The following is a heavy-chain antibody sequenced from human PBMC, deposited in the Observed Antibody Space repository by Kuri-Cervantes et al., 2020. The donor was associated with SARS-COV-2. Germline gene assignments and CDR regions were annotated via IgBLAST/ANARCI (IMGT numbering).Heavy chain of an antibody. J-gene: IGHJ4*02. Sequence: GALKISCAASGFTFSSYAMSWVRQAPGKGLEWVSSISGSGSSTYYTDSVKGRFTISRDNSKNTQYLQMDSLRAEDTAVYYCAKSRTGVGDSTDYWGPGTLVTVSS. V-gene: IGHV3-23*01. D-gene: IGHD1-26*01. CDR2: ISGSGSST. CDR1: GFTFSSYA. CDR3: AKSRTGVGDSTDY.